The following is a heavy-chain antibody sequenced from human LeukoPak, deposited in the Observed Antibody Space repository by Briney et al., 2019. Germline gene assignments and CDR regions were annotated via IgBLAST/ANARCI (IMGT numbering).Heavy chain of an antibody. D-gene: IGHD2-2*01. CDR1: GGSLSGYY. J-gene: IGHJ6*02. CDR3: ARGALVPRV. CDR2: INHSGST. Sequence: SETLSLTCGVYGGSLSGYYWSWIRQPPGKGLEWIGEINHSGSTNYNPSLKSRVTISVDTSKNQFSLKLSSVTAADTAVYYCARGALVPRVWGQGTTVTVSS. V-gene: IGHV4-34*01.